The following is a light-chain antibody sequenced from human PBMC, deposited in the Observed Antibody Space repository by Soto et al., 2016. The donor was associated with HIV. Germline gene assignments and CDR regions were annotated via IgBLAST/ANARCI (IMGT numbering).Light chain of an antibody. CDR1: QSLVFSDGRTY. V-gene: IGKV2D-29*01. CDR3: MQSIQFPLT. J-gene: IGKJ4*01. CDR2: EVS. Sequence: DIVMTQTPFSLSVTPGQPASISCKASQSLVFSDGRTYLSWFLQKPGQPPQLLISEVSNRFSGVPDRFTASGSGTDFTLKISRVEAEDIGVYYCMQSIQFPLTFGGGTKVEDQT.